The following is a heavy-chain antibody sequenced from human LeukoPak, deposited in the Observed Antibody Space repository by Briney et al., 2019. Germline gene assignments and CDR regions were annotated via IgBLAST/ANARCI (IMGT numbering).Heavy chain of an antibody. CDR1: GFTLSSYG. CDR3: AKGRMRHFDY. V-gene: IGHV3-30*02. CDR2: IRYDGSNK. J-gene: IGHJ4*02. Sequence: GGSLRLSCAASGFTLSSYGMHWVRQAPGKGLEWVAFIRYDGSNKYYADSVKGRFTISRDNSKNTLYLQMNSLRAEDTAVYYCAKGRMRHFDYWGQGTLVTVSS.